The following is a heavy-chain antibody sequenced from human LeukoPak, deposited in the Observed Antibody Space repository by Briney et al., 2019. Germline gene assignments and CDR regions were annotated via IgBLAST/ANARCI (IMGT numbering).Heavy chain of an antibody. CDR3: ARELPLTTVTTGIDY. CDR2: IWYDGSNK. Sequence: GGSLRLSCAASGFTFSSYGMHWVRQAPGKGLEWVAVIWYDGSNKYYADSVKGRFTISRDNSKNTLYLQMNSLRAEDTAVHYCARELPLTTVTTGIDYWGQGTLVTVSS. J-gene: IGHJ4*02. V-gene: IGHV3-33*01. CDR1: GFTFSSYG. D-gene: IGHD4-11*01.